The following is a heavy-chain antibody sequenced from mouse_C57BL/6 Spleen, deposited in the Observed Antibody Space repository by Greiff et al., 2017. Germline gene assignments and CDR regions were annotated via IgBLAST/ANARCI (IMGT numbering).Heavy chain of an antibody. Sequence: QVQLKQSGAELVKPGASVKMSCKASGYTFTTYPIEWMKQNHGKSLEWIGNFHPYNDDTKYNEKFKGKATLTVEKSSSTVYLELSRLTSDDSAVYYCARRTDGYSAWFAYWGQGTLVTVSA. J-gene: IGHJ3*01. CDR1: GYTFTTYP. D-gene: IGHD2-3*01. CDR3: ARRTDGYSAWFAY. CDR2: FHPYNDDT. V-gene: IGHV1-47*01.